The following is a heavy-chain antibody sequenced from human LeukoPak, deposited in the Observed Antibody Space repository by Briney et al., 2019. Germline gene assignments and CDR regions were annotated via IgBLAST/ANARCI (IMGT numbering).Heavy chain of an antibody. J-gene: IGHJ4*02. V-gene: IGHV4-38-2*02. CDR1: DYYISSGRY. D-gene: IGHD6-13*01. CDR2: IHHAGAT. CDR3: ARDAPGIAAAGVY. Sequence: PSETLSLTCTVSDYYISSGRYWGWIRQPPGKGLEWIGNIHHAGATYYNPSLKSRVTISVDTSRTHFSLELSSVTAADTAVYYCARDAPGIAAAGVYWGQGTLVTVSS.